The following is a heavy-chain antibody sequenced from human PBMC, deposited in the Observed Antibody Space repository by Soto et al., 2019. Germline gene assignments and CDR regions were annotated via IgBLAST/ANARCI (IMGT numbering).Heavy chain of an antibody. CDR3: AKSPSYTYYYDSSGSPSGMDV. CDR1: GFTFSSYG. J-gene: IGHJ6*02. V-gene: IGHV3-30*18. CDR2: ISYDGSNK. D-gene: IGHD3-22*01. Sequence: GGSVRLSCAASGFTFSSYGMHWVRQAPGKGLEWVAVISYDGSNKYYADSVKDRFTISRDNSKNTLYLQMNSLRAEDTAVYYCAKSPSYTYYYDSSGSPSGMDVWGQGTTVTVSS.